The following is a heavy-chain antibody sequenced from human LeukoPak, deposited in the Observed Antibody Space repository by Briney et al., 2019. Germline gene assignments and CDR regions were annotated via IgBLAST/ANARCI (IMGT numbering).Heavy chain of an antibody. D-gene: IGHD3-10*01. V-gene: IGHV3-43*01. Sequence: GGSLRLSCAASGFTFDDYTMHWVRQAPGKGLEWVSLISWDGGSTYYADSVKGRFTISRDNSKNSLYLQMNSLRTEDTALYYCAKARQRRPEKVLWFGELPLIGYYMDVWGKGTTVTVSS. CDR3: AKARQRRPEKVLWFGELPLIGYYMDV. CDR2: ISWDGGST. J-gene: IGHJ6*03. CDR1: GFTFDDYT.